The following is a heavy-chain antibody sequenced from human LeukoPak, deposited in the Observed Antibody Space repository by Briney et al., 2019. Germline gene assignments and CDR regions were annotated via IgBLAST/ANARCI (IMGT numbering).Heavy chain of an antibody. Sequence: RGSLRLSCAASGFNFDDYAMHGGRQGPGEGVWWVSLISVDVDSTYYADSVRGRFTISRDNSKNSLYLQMNSLRAEDNGLYDCAKEMGRGYLGGVFDIWGQGTMVTVSS. D-gene: IGHD3-10*01. V-gene: IGHV3-43*02. CDR3: AKEMGRGYLGGVFDI. CDR1: GFNFDDYA. CDR2: ISVDVDST. J-gene: IGHJ3*02.